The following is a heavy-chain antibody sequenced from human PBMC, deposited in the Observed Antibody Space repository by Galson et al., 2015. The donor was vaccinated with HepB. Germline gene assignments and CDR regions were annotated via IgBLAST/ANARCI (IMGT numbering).Heavy chain of an antibody. CDR3: TTDWGYSGYDNAFDI. J-gene: IGHJ3*02. CDR1: GSTFSNAW. V-gene: IGHV3-15*01. D-gene: IGHD5-12*01. Sequence: SLRLSCAASGSTFSNAWMSWVRQAPGKGLEWVGRIKSKTDGGTTDYAAPVKGRFTISRDDSKNTLYLQMNSLKTEDTAVYYCTTDWGYSGYDNAFDIWGQGTMVTVSS. CDR2: IKSKTDGGTT.